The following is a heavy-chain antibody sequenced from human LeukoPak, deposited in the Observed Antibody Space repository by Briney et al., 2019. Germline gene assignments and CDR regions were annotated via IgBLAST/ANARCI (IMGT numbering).Heavy chain of an antibody. Sequence: GGSLRLSCTASGFTFGDYAMSWVRQAPGKGLEWVGFIRSKAYGGTTEYAASVKDRFTISRDDSKTIAYLQMNVLQTEDTAVYYCTREDGYNRRFDYWGQGTLVTVSS. V-gene: IGHV3-49*04. J-gene: IGHJ4*02. CDR2: IRSKAYGGTT. CDR3: TREDGYNRRFDY. D-gene: IGHD5-24*01. CDR1: GFTFGDYA.